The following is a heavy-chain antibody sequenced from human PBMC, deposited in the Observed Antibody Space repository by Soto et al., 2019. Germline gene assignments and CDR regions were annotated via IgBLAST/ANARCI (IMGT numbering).Heavy chain of an antibody. CDR3: AKDKGAYRYGYYIDAFDI. Sequence: PGGSLRLSCAASGFTFSSYGMHWVRQAPGKGLEWVAVISYDGSNKYYADSVKGRFTISRDNSKNTLYLQMNSLRAEDTAVYYCAKDKGAYRYGYYIDAFDIWGQGTMVTVSS. CDR1: GFTFSSYG. CDR2: ISYDGSNK. D-gene: IGHD5-18*01. J-gene: IGHJ3*02. V-gene: IGHV3-30*18.